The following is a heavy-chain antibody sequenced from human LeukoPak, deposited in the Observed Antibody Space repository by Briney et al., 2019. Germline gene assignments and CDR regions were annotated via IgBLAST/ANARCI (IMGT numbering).Heavy chain of an antibody. J-gene: IGHJ4*02. Sequence: PGRSLRLSCAASGFTFSGSAMHWVRQASGKGLEWVGRIRSKANSYATAYAASVKGRFTISRDDSKNTAYLQMNSLKTEDTAVYYCTGPSIVGATFDYWGQGTLVTVSS. CDR1: GFTFSGSA. CDR3: TGPSIVGATFDY. V-gene: IGHV3-73*01. CDR2: IRSKANSYAT. D-gene: IGHD1-26*01.